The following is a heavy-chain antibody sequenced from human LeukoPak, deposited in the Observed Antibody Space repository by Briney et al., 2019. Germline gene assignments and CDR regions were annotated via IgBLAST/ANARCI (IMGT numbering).Heavy chain of an antibody. CDR2: IYTSGST. CDR1: GGSISSSSYY. V-gene: IGHV4-61*02. J-gene: IGHJ4*02. Sequence: SETLSLTCTVSGGSISSSSYYWSWIRQPAGKGLEWIGRIYTSGSTNYNPSLKSRVTMSVDTSKNQFSLKLSSVTAADTAVYYCARGKYYYGSGRLYFDYWGQGTLVTVSS. D-gene: IGHD3-10*01. CDR3: ARGKYYYGSGRLYFDY.